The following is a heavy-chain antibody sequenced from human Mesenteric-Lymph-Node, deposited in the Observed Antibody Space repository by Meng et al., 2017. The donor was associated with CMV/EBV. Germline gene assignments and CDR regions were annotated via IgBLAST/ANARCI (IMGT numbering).Heavy chain of an antibody. CDR1: GFTFNTYA. D-gene: IGHD4/OR15-4a*01. CDR2: ISGSGGGT. J-gene: IGHJ1*01. Sequence: GESLKISCAASGFTFNTYAMSWVRQAPGKGLEWVSAISGSGGGTYYADSVKGRFTISRDNSKNTLYLQMNSLRAEDTAVYYCAKSFDYGDNSAFAEYFHHWGQGTLVTVSS. CDR3: AKSFDYGDNSAFAEYFHH. V-gene: IGHV3-23*01.